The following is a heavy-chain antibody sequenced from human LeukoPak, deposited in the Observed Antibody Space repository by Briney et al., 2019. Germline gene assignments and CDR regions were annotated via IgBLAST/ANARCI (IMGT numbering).Heavy chain of an antibody. J-gene: IGHJ6*03. CDR2: INHSGST. D-gene: IGHD2-2*02. V-gene: IGHV4-34*01. Sequence: SETLSLTCAVYGGSFSGYYWSWIRQPPGKGLEWIGEINHSGSTNYNPSLKSRVTISVDTSKNQFSLKLSSVTAADTAVYYCARGWGCSSISCYTNYYYMDVWGKGTTVTVSS. CDR3: ARGWGCSSISCYTNYYYMDV. CDR1: GGSFSGYY.